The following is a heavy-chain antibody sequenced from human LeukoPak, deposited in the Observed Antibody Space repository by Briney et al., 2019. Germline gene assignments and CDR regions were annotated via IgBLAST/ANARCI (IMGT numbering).Heavy chain of an antibody. J-gene: IGHJ5*02. Sequence: SETLSLTCAVYGGSFSGYYWSWIRQPPGKGLEWIGEINHSGSTNYNPSLKSRVTISVDTSKNQFSLKLSSVTAADTAVYYCARVGQQLVYGGFDPWGQGTLVTVSS. CDR1: GGSFSGYY. CDR3: ARVGQQLVYGGFDP. CDR2: INHSGST. V-gene: IGHV4-34*01. D-gene: IGHD6-13*01.